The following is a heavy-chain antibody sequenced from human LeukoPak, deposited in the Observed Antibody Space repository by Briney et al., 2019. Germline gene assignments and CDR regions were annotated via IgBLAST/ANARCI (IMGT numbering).Heavy chain of an antibody. Sequence: GGSLRLSCAASGFTFSNAWMSWVRQAPGKGLEWVGRIKSKTDGGTTDYAAPVKGRFTISRDDSKNTLYLQMNSLKTEDTAVYYCTTERAGGQWLPPFGYWGQGTLVTVSS. V-gene: IGHV3-15*01. J-gene: IGHJ4*02. CDR1: GFTFSNAW. D-gene: IGHD6-19*01. CDR3: TTERAGGQWLPPFGY. CDR2: IKSKTDGGTT.